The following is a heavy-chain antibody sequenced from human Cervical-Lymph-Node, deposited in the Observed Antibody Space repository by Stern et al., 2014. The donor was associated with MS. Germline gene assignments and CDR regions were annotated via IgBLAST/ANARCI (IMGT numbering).Heavy chain of an antibody. D-gene: IGHD7-27*01. CDR2: IYYSGSA. CDR1: GDSIRNYF. J-gene: IGHJ4*02. Sequence: VQLVESGPGLLKPSETLSLTCTVSGDSIRNYFWTWIRQPPGRTLEWIGYIYYSGSANYNPSLKSRVTMSVDTSNKQFSLKLSSVSTADTAVYYCARKADWGDYFDYWGQGTLVTVSS. CDR3: ARKADWGDYFDY. V-gene: IGHV4-59*08.